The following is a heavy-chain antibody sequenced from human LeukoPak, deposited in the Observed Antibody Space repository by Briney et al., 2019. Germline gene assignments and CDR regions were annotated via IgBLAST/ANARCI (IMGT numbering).Heavy chain of an antibody. CDR2: IIPIFGTA. D-gene: IGHD6-13*01. Sequence: ASVKVSCKASGGTFSSYAINWVRQAPGQGLKWMGGIIPIFGTANYAQKFQGRVTITADESTSTAYMELSSLRSEDTAVYYCAFAAASYYYYYMDVWGKGTTVTISS. CDR3: AFAAASYYYYYMDV. J-gene: IGHJ6*03. V-gene: IGHV1-69*13. CDR1: GGTFSSYA.